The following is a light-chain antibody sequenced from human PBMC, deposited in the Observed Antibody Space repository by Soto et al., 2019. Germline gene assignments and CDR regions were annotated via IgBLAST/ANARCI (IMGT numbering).Light chain of an antibody. CDR3: QQSYSTPIT. J-gene: IGKJ5*01. CDR2: AAS. V-gene: IGKV1-39*01. Sequence: DIQMTQSPSSLSASVGDRGTITCRASQSISSYLNWYQQKPGKAPKLLIYAASSLQSGVPSRFSGSGSGTDFTLTISSLHPEDFATYYCQQSYSTPITVGQGTRLEIK. CDR1: QSISSY.